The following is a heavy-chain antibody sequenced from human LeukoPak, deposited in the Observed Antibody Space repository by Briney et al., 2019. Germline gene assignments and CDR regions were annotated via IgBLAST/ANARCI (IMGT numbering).Heavy chain of an antibody. D-gene: IGHD3-10*01. V-gene: IGHV4-4*07. CDR2: IYTSGST. J-gene: IGHJ4*02. CDR3: ARRLYYYGSGSYSSFDY. CDR1: GGSISSYY. Sequence: SETLSLTCTVSGGSISSYYWSWIRQPAGKGLEWIGRIYTSGSTNYNPSLKSRVTMSVDTSKNQFSLKLSSVTAADTAVYYCARRLYYYGSGSYSSFDYWGQGTLVTVSS.